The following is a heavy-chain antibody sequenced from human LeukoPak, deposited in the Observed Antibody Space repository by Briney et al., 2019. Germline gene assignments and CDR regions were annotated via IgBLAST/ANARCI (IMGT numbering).Heavy chain of an antibody. D-gene: IGHD4-23*01. CDR1: GFTFSSYG. Sequence: GGSLRLSCAASGFTFSSYGINWVRQAPGKGLEWVSYISSSGSDIYYADSVKGRFTISRDNAKNSLYLHMNSLRAEDTAVYYCARDYGGSSPFDYWGQGTLVTVSS. CDR2: ISSSGSDI. V-gene: IGHV3-21*05. CDR3: ARDYGGSSPFDY. J-gene: IGHJ4*02.